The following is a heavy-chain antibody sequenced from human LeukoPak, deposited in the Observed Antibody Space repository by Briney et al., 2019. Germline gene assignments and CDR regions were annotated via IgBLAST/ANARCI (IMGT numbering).Heavy chain of an antibody. Sequence: GGSLRLSCTAFGFSFDTFSMHWVRQIPGKGLEWVAVISNDESKIYYADSVKGRFTISRDNPKNTLYLQMNSLRAEDTAVYYCANHVTVAGSQFDNWGQGTLVTVSS. J-gene: IGHJ4*02. CDR1: GFSFDTFS. D-gene: IGHD6-19*01. V-gene: IGHV3-30-3*01. CDR2: ISNDESKI. CDR3: ANHVTVAGSQFDN.